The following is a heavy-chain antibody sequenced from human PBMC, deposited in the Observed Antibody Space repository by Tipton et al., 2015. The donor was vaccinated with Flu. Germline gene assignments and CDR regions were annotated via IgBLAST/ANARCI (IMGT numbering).Heavy chain of an antibody. Sequence: LRLSCTVSGGSINNYFWTWMRQSAGKGLEWIGRIYSTGEVGYNPSLKSRVTMSVDTSKNQFSLELSSVTAADTAVYFCARGLRGGTAAGGYENWFDPWGQGSLVTVSS. J-gene: IGHJ5*02. D-gene: IGHD6-13*01. CDR1: GGSINNYF. CDR2: IYSTGEV. CDR3: ARGLRGGTAAGGYENWFDP. V-gene: IGHV4-4*07.